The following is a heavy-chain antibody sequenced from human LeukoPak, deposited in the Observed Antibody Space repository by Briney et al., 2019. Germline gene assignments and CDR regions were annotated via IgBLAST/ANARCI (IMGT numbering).Heavy chain of an antibody. V-gene: IGHV4-38-2*02. Sequence: SETLSLTCTVSGYSISSGYYWGWIRQPPGKGLEWIGTIFHSGSTSYNPSLKSRVSISVDTSKNQFSLRLISVTAADTAVYYCARGAPPDSWGQGTLVTVSS. CDR1: GYSISSGYY. CDR3: ARGAPPDS. CDR2: IFHSGST. J-gene: IGHJ4*02.